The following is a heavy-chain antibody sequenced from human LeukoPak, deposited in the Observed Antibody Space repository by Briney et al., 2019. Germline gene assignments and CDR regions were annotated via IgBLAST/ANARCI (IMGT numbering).Heavy chain of an antibody. V-gene: IGHV5-51*01. J-gene: IGHJ5*02. CDR1: GYIFTTYW. D-gene: IGHD2-2*01. Sequence: GESLKISCKGSGYIFTTYWIAWLRQPPGKGLEWMGVIYPGDSDTRYSPSFQGQVTISADKSISTAYLHWSSLKASDTAMYYCATSNCSTSTCFHPIGWFDPWGRGTLVTVSS. CDR2: IYPGDSDT. CDR3: ATSNCSTSTCFHPIGWFDP.